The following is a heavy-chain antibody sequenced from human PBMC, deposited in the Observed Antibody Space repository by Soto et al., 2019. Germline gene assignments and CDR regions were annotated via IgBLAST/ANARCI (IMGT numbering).Heavy chain of an antibody. Sequence: SETLSLTCRVSGVSINKNHYYWHFLRQPPGRDLEWIGYIYYSGSTYYHPSLESRLTISIDTSKNQFSLKLSSVTAADTAVYYCARASMIGVPGFFDVWGRGTLVPVS. D-gene: IGHD3-22*01. CDR3: ARASMIGVPGFFDV. CDR2: IYYSGST. V-gene: IGHV4-30-4*08. J-gene: IGHJ2*01. CDR1: GVSINKNHYY.